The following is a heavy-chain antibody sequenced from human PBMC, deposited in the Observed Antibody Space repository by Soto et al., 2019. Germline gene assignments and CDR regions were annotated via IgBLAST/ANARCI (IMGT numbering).Heavy chain of an antibody. CDR1: GGTFSSYA. Sequence: SVKVSCKASGGTFSSYAISWVRQAPGQGLEWMGGIIPIFGTANYAQKFQGRVTITADESTSTAYMELSSLRSEDTAVYYCARGYCSSTSCYGEYYYGMDVWGQGTTVTVSS. CDR2: IIPIFGTA. D-gene: IGHD2-2*01. V-gene: IGHV1-69*13. CDR3: ARGYCSSTSCYGEYYYGMDV. J-gene: IGHJ6*02.